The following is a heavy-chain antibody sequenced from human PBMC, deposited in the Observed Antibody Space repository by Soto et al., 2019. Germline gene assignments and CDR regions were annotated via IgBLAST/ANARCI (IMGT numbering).Heavy chain of an antibody. CDR2: ISSSSSYI. Sequence: EVQLVESGGGLVKPGGSLRLSCAASGFTFSSYSMNWVRQAPGKGLEWVSSISSSSSYIYYADSVKGRFTISRDNAKNSLYLQINSLRAEDTAVYYCARGFSGGSFWGQGTLVTVSS. CDR3: ARGFSGGSF. J-gene: IGHJ4*02. V-gene: IGHV3-21*01. CDR1: GFTFSSYS. D-gene: IGHD2-15*01.